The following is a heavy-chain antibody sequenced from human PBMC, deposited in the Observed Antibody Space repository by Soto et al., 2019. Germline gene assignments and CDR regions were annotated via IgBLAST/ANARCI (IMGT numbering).Heavy chain of an antibody. D-gene: IGHD3-9*01. CDR3: ARPRYSWVWDFDL. CDR1: GGSIGSYY. J-gene: IGHJ2*01. V-gene: IGHV4-59*08. CDR2: VYYSGRT. Sequence: QVLLQESGPGLVKSSETLSLICTVSGGSIGSYYWSWIRQPPGKGLEWIGSVYYSGRTYDNPSLKSRVTLSVDTSKNQFSLTLSSVTAADTAVYYCARPRYSWVWDFDLWGRGTLVTVSS.